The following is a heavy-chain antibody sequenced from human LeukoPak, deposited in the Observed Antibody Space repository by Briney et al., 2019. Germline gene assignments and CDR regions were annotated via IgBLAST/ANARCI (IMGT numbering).Heavy chain of an antibody. CDR2: INAYNGDT. V-gene: IGHV1-18*01. Sequence: AXXKVSCKASGYTFTSYGISWVRQAPGQGLEWMGWINAYNGDTNYAQNLQVRLTMTTDTSTSTAYMELRSLRSDDTAVYYCGRDGSGTWFDPWGQGTLVTVSS. J-gene: IGHJ5*02. CDR1: GYTFTSYG. CDR3: GRDGSGTWFDP. D-gene: IGHD3-10*01.